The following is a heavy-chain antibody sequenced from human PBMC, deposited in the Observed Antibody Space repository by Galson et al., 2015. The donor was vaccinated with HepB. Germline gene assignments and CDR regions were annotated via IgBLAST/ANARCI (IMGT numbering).Heavy chain of an antibody. Sequence: SLRLSCADSGFTFNSSPINWVRQAPGKGLEWVSTISISGDATYYADSVKGRFTISRDNSKNRLFLQMSSLRAEDTAVYYCTKSIAPSGTRYYFAYWGQGTLVTVSS. CDR2: ISISGDAT. CDR1: GFTFNSSP. V-gene: IGHV3-23*01. D-gene: IGHD6-13*01. CDR3: TKSIAPSGTRYYFAY. J-gene: IGHJ4*02.